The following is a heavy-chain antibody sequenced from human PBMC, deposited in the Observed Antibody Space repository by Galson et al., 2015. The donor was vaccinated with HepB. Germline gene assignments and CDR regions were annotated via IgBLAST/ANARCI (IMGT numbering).Heavy chain of an antibody. CDR3: YCGSKDY. Sequence: SLRLSCAASGFTFSNYWMSWGRQGPGKGLEWVANIKHDGSEKNYVDSVKGRFTISRDNAKNILSLQMDSLRAEDTAVYYCYCGSKDYWGQGNLVTVSS. V-gene: IGHV3-7*01. CDR2: IKHDGSEK. CDR1: GFTFSNYW. J-gene: IGHJ4*02. D-gene: IGHD2-21*01.